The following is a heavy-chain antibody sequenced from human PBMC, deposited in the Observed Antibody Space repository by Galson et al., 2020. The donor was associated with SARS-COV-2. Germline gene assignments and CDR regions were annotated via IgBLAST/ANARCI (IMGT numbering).Heavy chain of an antibody. V-gene: IGHV3-30*18. CDR2: ISYDGSNK. CDR1: GFTFSNYG. J-gene: IGHJ4*02. D-gene: IGHD2-15*01. Sequence: TGGSLRLSCAASGFTFSNYGMHWVRQAPGKGLEWVTVISYDGSNKYYADSVKGRFTISRDNSKNTLYLQMNSLRGEDTAIYYCAKVFGPYCSAGSCYSAPFDYWGQGALVTVSS. CDR3: AKVFGPYCSAGSCYSAPFDY.